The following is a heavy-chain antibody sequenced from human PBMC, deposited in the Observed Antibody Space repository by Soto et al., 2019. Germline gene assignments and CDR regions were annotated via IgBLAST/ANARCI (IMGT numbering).Heavy chain of an antibody. CDR2: TNIGNGNT. D-gene: IGHD4-4*01. CDR3: ARELQGLYYFDY. J-gene: IGHJ4*02. CDR1: GYTFTSYP. Sequence: ASVKVSCKTSGYTFTSYPLHWVRQVPGQVLEWVGLTNIGNGNTVYSQKFQGRVTITRDTSASTAYMELSSLRSDDTAVYYCARELQGLYYFDYGGQGTLVPVSS. V-gene: IGHV1-3*04.